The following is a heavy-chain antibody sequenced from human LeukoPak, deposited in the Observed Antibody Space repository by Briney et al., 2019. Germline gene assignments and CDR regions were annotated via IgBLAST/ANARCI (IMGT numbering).Heavy chain of an antibody. Sequence: GGSLRLSCAASGFAFSSYAMSWVRQAPGKGLEWVSAISGSGGSTYYADSVKGRFTISRDNSKNTLYLQMNSLRAEDTAVYYCAKDFGYSYGYDYWGQGTLVTVSS. CDR2: ISGSGGST. CDR1: GFAFSSYA. CDR3: AKDFGYSYGYDY. J-gene: IGHJ4*02. D-gene: IGHD5-18*01. V-gene: IGHV3-23*01.